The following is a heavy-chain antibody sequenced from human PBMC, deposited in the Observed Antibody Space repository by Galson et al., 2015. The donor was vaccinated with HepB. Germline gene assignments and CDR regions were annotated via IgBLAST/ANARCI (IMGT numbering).Heavy chain of an antibody. CDR2: ITPMFGTP. V-gene: IGHV1-69*13. J-gene: IGHJ4*02. D-gene: IGHD6-13*01. CDR3: AREGIAAGTSPVDY. CDR1: GATFSTHA. Sequence: SVKVSCKASGATFSTHAISWVRQAPGQGLEWMGGITPMFGTPNYAQKFQGRVTITADESTSTAYMELRSLRSEDTAAYYCAREGIAAGTSPVDYWGQGTLVTVSS.